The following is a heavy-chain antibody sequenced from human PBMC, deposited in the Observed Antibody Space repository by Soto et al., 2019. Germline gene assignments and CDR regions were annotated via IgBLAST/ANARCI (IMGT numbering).Heavy chain of an antibody. Sequence: ASVKVSCKASGYTFTGYYMHWVRQAPGQGLEWMGWINPNSGGTNYAQRFQGWVTMTRDTSISTAYMELSRLRSDDTAVYYCARTRGYSYGLDYWGQGTLVTVSS. J-gene: IGHJ4*02. CDR1: GYTFTGYY. D-gene: IGHD5-18*01. V-gene: IGHV1-2*04. CDR3: ARTRGYSYGLDY. CDR2: INPNSGGT.